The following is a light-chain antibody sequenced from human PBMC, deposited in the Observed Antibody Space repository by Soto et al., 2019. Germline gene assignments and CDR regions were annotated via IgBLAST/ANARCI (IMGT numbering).Light chain of an antibody. J-gene: IGLJ1*01. CDR3: SSSTTSTTRQIV. CDR1: SSDVGGYNY. CDR2: DVS. Sequence: QSVLTQPASVSGSPGQSITISCTGTSSDVGGYNYVSWYQHHPGKAPKLMIYDVSNRPSGVSNRFSGSKSGNTASLTISGLQPEDEADYYCSSSTTSTTRQIVFVPGTKVTVL. V-gene: IGLV2-14*03.